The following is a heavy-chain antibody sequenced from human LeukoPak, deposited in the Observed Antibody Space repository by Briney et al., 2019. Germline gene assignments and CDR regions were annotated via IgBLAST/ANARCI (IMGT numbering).Heavy chain of an antibody. D-gene: IGHD5-12*01. CDR3: ARVSTNSRVGGYDPQWYFDL. J-gene: IGHJ2*01. CDR1: GYTFINYG. V-gene: IGHV1-18*04. Sequence: APVKVSCKASGYTFINYGFTWVRQAPGQGLEWMGWISGYNGNTNYLQKFQGGVTMTTDTSTNTVYMELRSLSSDDTAVYYCARVSTNSRVGGYDPQWYFDLWGRGTLVTVSS. CDR2: ISGYNGNT.